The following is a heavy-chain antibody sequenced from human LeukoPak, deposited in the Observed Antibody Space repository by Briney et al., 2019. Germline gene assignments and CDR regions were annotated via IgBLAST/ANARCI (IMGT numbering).Heavy chain of an antibody. Sequence: ASVTVSCKASGYILISYNMHWVRQAPGQGLEWLGIINPSGGDTKYAQKFQDRVTITRDTSASTAYMELSSLSSEDMAVYYCARGGSTHYYYYMDVWGKGTTVTVSS. D-gene: IGHD3-10*01. CDR3: ARGGSTHYYYYMDV. CDR2: INPSGGDT. V-gene: IGHV1-46*01. CDR1: GYILISYN. J-gene: IGHJ6*03.